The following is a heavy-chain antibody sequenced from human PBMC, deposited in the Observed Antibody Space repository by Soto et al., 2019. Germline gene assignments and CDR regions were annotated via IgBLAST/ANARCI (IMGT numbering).Heavy chain of an antibody. CDR3: AKDSRSDPQGWFDP. D-gene: IGHD2-15*01. CDR1: GFTFSSYA. J-gene: IGHJ5*02. V-gene: IGHV3-23*01. CDR2: ISGSGDYT. Sequence: EVQLLESGGGLVQPGESLRLSCAASGFTFSSYAMTWVRQAPGKGLEWVSSISGSGDYTYFADSVKGRFTISRDNSKDTLYLQMSSLRVEDTAIYCCAKDSRSDPQGWFDPWGQGTLVTVSS.